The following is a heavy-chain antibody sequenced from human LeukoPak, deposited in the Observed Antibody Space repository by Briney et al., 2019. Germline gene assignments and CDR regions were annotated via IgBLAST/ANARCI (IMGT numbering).Heavy chain of an antibody. D-gene: IGHD3-22*01. J-gene: IGHJ4*02. CDR1: GYTLPSYG. CDR3: AREYYYDSSGYNIDY. V-gene: IGHV1-18*01. CDR2: ISAYNGNT. Sequence: ASVNVSCNASGYTLPSYGNSLVRQVPGQGLEWMGWISAYNGNTNYAQKLQGRVTMTTDTTTSTAYMELRSLRSDDTAVYYCAREYYYDSSGYNIDYWGQGTMVSVSS.